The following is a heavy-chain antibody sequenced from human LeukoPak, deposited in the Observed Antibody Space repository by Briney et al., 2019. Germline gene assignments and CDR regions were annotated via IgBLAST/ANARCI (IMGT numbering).Heavy chain of an antibody. Sequence: KPSATLSLTCAVSGYSISSGYYWGWIRQPPGKGLEWIGSIYHSGSTYYNPSLKSRVTISVDTSKNQFSLKLSSVTAADTAVYYCARHGGEDYDILTGYYKVVWFDPWGQGTLVTVSS. CDR2: IYHSGST. J-gene: IGHJ5*02. CDR3: ARHGGEDYDILTGYYKVVWFDP. V-gene: IGHV4-38-2*01. D-gene: IGHD3-9*01. CDR1: GYSISSGYY.